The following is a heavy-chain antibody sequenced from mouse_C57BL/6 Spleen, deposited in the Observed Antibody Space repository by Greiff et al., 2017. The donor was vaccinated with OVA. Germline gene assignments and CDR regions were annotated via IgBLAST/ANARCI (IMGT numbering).Heavy chain of an antibody. CDR3: ARCYYDYDQYYFDY. D-gene: IGHD2-4*01. CDR1: GYTFTSYW. CDR2: IHPNSGST. J-gene: IGHJ2*01. V-gene: IGHV1-64*01. Sequence: QVQLQQPGAELVKPGASVKLSCKASGYTFTSYWMHWVKQRPGQGLEWIGMIHPNSGSTNYNEKFKSKATLTVDKSSSTAYMQLSSLTSEDSAVYYCARCYYDYDQYYFDYWGKGTTLTVSS.